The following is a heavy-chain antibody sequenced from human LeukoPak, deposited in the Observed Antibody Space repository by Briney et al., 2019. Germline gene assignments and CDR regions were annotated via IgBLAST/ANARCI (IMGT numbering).Heavy chain of an antibody. Sequence: ASVKVSCKASGYTFTSYDINWVRQATGQGLEWMGWMNPNSGNTGYAQKFQGRVTMTRNTSISTAYMELSSLRSEDTAVYYCARGRAYCSSTSCYRRYAVGVWGQGTTVTVSS. D-gene: IGHD2-2*01. CDR2: MNPNSGNT. CDR1: GYTFTSYD. CDR3: ARGRAYCSSTSCYRRYAVGV. V-gene: IGHV1-8*02. J-gene: IGHJ6*02.